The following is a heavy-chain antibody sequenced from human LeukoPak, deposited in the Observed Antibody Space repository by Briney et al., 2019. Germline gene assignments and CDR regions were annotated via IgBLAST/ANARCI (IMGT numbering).Heavy chain of an antibody. Sequence: GASVKVSCKASGYTFTSYAMNWVRQAPGQGLEWLGWINTNTGNPTYAQGFTGRFVFSLDTSVSTAYLQISSLKAEDTAVYYCARPGASLWFGEFYYYYGMDVWGQGTTVTVSS. J-gene: IGHJ6*02. D-gene: IGHD3-10*01. CDR3: ARPGASLWFGEFYYYYGMDV. CDR2: INTNTGNP. CDR1: GYTFTSYA. V-gene: IGHV7-4-1*02.